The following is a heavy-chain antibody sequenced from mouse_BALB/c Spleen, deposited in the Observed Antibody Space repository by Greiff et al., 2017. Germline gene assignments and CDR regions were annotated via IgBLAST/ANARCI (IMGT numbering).Heavy chain of an antibody. V-gene: IGHV14-3*02. D-gene: IGHD1-1*01. Sequence: EVQLQQSGAELVKPGASVKLSCTASGFNIKDTYMHWVKQRPEQGLEWIGRIDPANGNTKYDPKFQGKATITADTSSNTAYLQLSSLTSEDTAVYYCARDYGSSPFDYWGQGTTLTVSS. CDR3: ARDYGSSPFDY. J-gene: IGHJ2*01. CDR1: GFNIKDTY. CDR2: IDPANGNT.